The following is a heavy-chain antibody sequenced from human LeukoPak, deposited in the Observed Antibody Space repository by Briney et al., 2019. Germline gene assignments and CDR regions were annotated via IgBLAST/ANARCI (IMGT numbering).Heavy chain of an antibody. J-gene: IGHJ6*02. CDR1: GFTFSDYY. CDR3: ARDRRYDSSGYYYINEYYYYGMDV. Sequence: GGSLRLSCAASGFTFSDYYMSWIRQAQGKGLEWVSYISSRGSTLYYADSVKGRFTISRDNAKHSLYLQMNSLRAEDTAVYYCARDRRYDSSGYYYINEYYYYGMDVWGQGTTVTVSS. D-gene: IGHD3-22*01. V-gene: IGHV3-11*01. CDR2: ISSRGSTL.